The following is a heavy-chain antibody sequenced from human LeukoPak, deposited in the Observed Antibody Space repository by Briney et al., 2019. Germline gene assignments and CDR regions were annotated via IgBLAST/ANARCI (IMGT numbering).Heavy chain of an antibody. Sequence: GGSLRLSCAASGFAFSSYWMTWVRQAPGKGLEWVASIKQDGSEKYYLDSVRGRFTNSRDNAKNSLYLQVNSLRAEDTAEYYCARGRGGLDIWGQGTTVTVSS. V-gene: IGHV3-7*01. D-gene: IGHD2-15*01. CDR3: ARGRGGLDI. CDR2: IKQDGSEK. J-gene: IGHJ3*02. CDR1: GFAFSSYW.